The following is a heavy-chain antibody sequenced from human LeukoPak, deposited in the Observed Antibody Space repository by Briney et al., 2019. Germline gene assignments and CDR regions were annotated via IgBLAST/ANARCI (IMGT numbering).Heavy chain of an antibody. Sequence: RSSETLSLTCTVSGYSISSSSYYWGWIRQPPGKGLEWIGSIYYSGSTYYNPSLKSRVTISVDTSKNQFSLKLRAVTAADTAVYYCARTSNYDSSTYLVDWFDPWGQGTLVTVSS. J-gene: IGHJ5*02. V-gene: IGHV4-39*07. CDR2: IYYSGST. CDR1: GYSISSSSYY. D-gene: IGHD3-22*01. CDR3: ARTSNYDSSTYLVDWFDP.